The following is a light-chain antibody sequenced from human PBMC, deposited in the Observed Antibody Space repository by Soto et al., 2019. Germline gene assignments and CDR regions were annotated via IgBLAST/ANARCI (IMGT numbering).Light chain of an antibody. J-gene: IGKJ3*01. V-gene: IGKV1-9*01. CDR1: QGISSY. CDR3: QQLNSYPTT. Sequence: IQLTQSPSSLSASVGDRVTITCRASQGISSYLAWHQQKPGKAPKLLIYAASTLQSGVPSRFSGSGSGTDFTLTISSLQPEDFATYYCQQLNSYPTTFGPGTKVDIK. CDR2: AAS.